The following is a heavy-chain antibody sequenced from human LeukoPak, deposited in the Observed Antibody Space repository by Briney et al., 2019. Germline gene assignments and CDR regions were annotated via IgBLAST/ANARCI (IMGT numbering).Heavy chain of an antibody. D-gene: IGHD5-18*01. J-gene: IGHJ4*02. CDR2: INPNSGGT. Sequence: ASVKVSCKASGYTFTGYYMHWVRQAPGQGLEWMGWINPNSGGTNYAQKFQDRVTMTRDTSISTAYMELSRLRSDDTAVYYCARFGYSYDQALDYWGQGTLVTVSS. CDR3: ARFGYSYDQALDY. V-gene: IGHV1-2*02. CDR1: GYTFTGYY.